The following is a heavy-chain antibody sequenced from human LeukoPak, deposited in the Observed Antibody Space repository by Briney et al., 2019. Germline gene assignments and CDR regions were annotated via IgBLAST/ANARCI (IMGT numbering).Heavy chain of an antibody. D-gene: IGHD2-21*01. Sequence: GGSLRLSCAASGFTVSSNYMSWVRQAPGKGLEWVSVIYGDDSTYYADSVKGRFTISRHNSKNTLYLQMNSLRAEDTAVYYCAKAEDSILDALDIWGQGTMVTVSS. V-gene: IGHV3-53*04. CDR3: AKAEDSILDALDI. J-gene: IGHJ3*02. CDR1: GFTVSSNY. CDR2: IYGDDST.